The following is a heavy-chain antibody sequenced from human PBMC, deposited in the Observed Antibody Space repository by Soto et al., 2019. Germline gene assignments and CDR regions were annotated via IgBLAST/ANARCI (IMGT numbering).Heavy chain of an antibody. Sequence: QVQLEQSGAEVKQPGSSVRVSCKASGGTFSNSAISWVRQAPGHGLEWMGGIMPIFRTPDYAQKFQGRVTVSADESTSTAYMELKGLRADDTAVYYCARDKDRLQLGGNYYYILDVWGQGTTVTVSS. J-gene: IGHJ6*02. CDR2: IMPIFRTP. CDR1: GGTFSNSA. V-gene: IGHV1-69*12. D-gene: IGHD5-12*01. CDR3: ARDKDRLQLGGNYYYILDV.